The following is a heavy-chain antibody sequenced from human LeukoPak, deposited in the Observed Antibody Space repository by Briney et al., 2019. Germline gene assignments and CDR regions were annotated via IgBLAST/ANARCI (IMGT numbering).Heavy chain of an antibody. D-gene: IGHD6-6*01. V-gene: IGHV4-59*01. CDR3: ARGYSSSSAVHWFDP. CDR2: IYYSGST. J-gene: IGHJ5*02. Sequence: SETLSLTCTVSGGSISSYYWSWIRQPPGKGLEWIGYIYYSGSTDYNPSLKSRVTISVDTSKNQFSLKLNSVTAADTAVYYCARGYSSSSAVHWFDPWGQGTLVTVSS. CDR1: GGSISSYY.